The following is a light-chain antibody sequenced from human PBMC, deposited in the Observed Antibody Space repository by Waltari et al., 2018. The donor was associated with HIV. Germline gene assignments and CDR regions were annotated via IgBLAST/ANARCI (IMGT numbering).Light chain of an antibody. Sequence: SYVLTQPPPVSVAPGTTARITCGGNNLGSNSVHGYQHKPGQAPVLVIYYDRERPSGIPERFSGSDSGNTATLTINRVEAGDEADYYCQVWDSSSEHVVFGGGTKLTVL. CDR2: YDR. CDR1: NLGSNS. J-gene: IGLJ2*01. CDR3: QVWDSSSEHVV. V-gene: IGLV3-21*04.